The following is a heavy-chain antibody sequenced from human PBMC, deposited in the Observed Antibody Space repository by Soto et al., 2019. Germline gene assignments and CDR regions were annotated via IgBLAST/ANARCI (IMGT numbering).Heavy chain of an antibody. D-gene: IGHD2-2*01. CDR1: GGSISSGGSY. V-gene: IGHV4-30-4*01. J-gene: IGHJ4*02. CDR3: VRYCSTTKCPFDY. CDR2: IYYSGNT. Sequence: SETLSLTCTVSGGSISSGGSYWGWIRQPPGKGLEWIGYIYYSGNTILNASLRSRVTLSVDTSKNQFSLNLSSVTAADTAVHYCVRYCSTTKCPFDYWGQGALVTVPQ.